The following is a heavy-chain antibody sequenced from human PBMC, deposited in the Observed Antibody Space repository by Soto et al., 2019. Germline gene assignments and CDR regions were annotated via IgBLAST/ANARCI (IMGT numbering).Heavy chain of an antibody. J-gene: IGHJ5*02. CDR2: INHSGST. Sequence: QVQLQQWGAGLLKPSETLSLTCAVYGGSFSGQYWSWIRQRPGKGLEWIGEINHSGSTNYNPSLKSRVTISVDTSKNQFALKLKSVTAADTDVDYCARLVATARSVYWFDPWGKGTLVTVSS. CDR3: ARLVATARSVYWFDP. V-gene: IGHV4-34*01. D-gene: IGHD2-21*02. CDR1: GGSFSGQY.